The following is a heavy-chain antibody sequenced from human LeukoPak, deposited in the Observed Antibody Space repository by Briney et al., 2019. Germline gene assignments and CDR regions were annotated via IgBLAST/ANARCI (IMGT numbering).Heavy chain of an antibody. CDR3: AKEDIAVAGDYFDY. CDR2: ISYDGSNK. Sequence: QPGGSLRLSCAASGFTFSSYGMHWVRQAPGKGLEWVAVISYDGSNKYYADSVKGRFTISRDNSKNTLYLQMNSLRAEDTAVYYCAKEDIAVAGDYFDYWGQGTLVTVSS. J-gene: IGHJ4*02. V-gene: IGHV3-30*18. CDR1: GFTFSSYG. D-gene: IGHD6-19*01.